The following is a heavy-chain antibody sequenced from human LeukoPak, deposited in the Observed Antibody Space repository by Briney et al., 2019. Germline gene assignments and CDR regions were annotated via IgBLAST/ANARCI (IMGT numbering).Heavy chain of an antibody. J-gene: IGHJ5*02. V-gene: IGHV4-39*02. CDR1: GDSIRSSEYY. CDR3: AREVTTPKNWFDP. CDR2: IYYSGNT. Sequence: SETLSLTCTVSGDSIRSSEYYWGWIRQPPGKGLEWIGNIYYSGNTYYNPSLKSRVTISVDTSNNQFSLELSSVTAADTAVYYCAREVTTPKNWFDPWGQGTLVTVSS. D-gene: IGHD1-1*01.